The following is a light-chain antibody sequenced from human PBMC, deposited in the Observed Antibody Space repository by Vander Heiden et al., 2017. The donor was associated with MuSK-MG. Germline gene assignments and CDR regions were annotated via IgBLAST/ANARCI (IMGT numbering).Light chain of an antibody. J-gene: IGLJ1*01. Sequence: QSALTQPPFASGSPGQSVTISCTGTSSDVGGYNYVSWYQQHPDKAPKLVIYEVSERPSGVPDRFSGSKSGNTAALTVSGLQAEDEADYYCSSYAGSNIYVFGTGTKVTVL. CDR1: SSDVGGYNY. V-gene: IGLV2-8*01. CDR3: SSYAGSNIYV. CDR2: EVS.